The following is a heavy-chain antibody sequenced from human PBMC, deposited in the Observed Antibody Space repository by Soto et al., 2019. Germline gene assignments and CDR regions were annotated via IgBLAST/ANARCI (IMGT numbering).Heavy chain of an antibody. CDR1: GFTFSSFG. D-gene: IGHD3-22*01. Sequence: LRLSCAASGFTFSSFGMHWVRQAPGKGLEWVAHISYDGSNEHSADSVKDRFTISRDNSEDTLYLQMNSLIVEDTALYFCAKDTYYHDSSGYYIFEFWGQGTLVTVSS. V-gene: IGHV3-30*18. J-gene: IGHJ4*02. CDR3: AKDTYYHDSSGYYIFEF. CDR2: ISYDGSNE.